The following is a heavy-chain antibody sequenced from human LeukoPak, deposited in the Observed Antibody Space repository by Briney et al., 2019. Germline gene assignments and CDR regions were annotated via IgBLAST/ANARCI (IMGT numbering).Heavy chain of an antibody. J-gene: IGHJ2*01. CDR3: AKDRSSSGSFYWYFDL. D-gene: IGHD6-19*01. CDR2: ISWNSGSI. V-gene: IGHV3-9*01. CDR1: GFTFDDYA. Sequence: GGSLRLSCAASGFTFDDYAMHWVRQAPGKGLEWVSGISWNSGSIGYADSVKGRFTISRDNAKNSLYLQMNSLRAEDTALYYRAKDRSSSGSFYWYFDLWGRGTLVTVSS.